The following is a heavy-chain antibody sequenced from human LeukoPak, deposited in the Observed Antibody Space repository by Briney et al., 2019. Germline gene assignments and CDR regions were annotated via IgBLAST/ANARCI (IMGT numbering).Heavy chain of an antibody. CDR1: GGSISSSSYY. CDR2: IYYSGST. V-gene: IGHV4-39*07. Sequence: SETLSLTCTVSGGSISSSSYYWGWIRQPPGKGLEWIGSIYYSGSTYYNPSLKSRVTISVDTSKNQFSLKLSSVTAADTAVYYCARRTHTAMVFDYWGQGTLVTVSS. D-gene: IGHD5-18*01. CDR3: ARRTHTAMVFDY. J-gene: IGHJ4*02.